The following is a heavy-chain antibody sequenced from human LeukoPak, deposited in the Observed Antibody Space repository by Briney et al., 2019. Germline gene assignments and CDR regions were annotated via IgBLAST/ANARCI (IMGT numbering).Heavy chain of an antibody. Sequence: ASVKVSCKASGYTFSTYYLRWVRQAPGQGLEWMGIINPSSRSTTYAQTFEGRVTMTSDTSTSTVYMELSRLRSEDTAVYYCASSDCSGGSCFILDYWGQGTLVPVSS. CDR1: GYTFSTYY. V-gene: IGHV1-46*01. D-gene: IGHD2-15*01. CDR3: ASSDCSGGSCFILDY. CDR2: INPSSRST. J-gene: IGHJ4*02.